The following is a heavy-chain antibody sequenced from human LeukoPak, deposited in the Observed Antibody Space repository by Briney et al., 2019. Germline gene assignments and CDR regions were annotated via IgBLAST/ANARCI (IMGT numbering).Heavy chain of an antibody. CDR3: ARSSAHSYGDFHF. V-gene: IGHV4-59*01. Sequence: SETLSLTCSVSGVSITTNYWSWIRQPPGKGLEWLGYIHHSGATSYNPSLKSRGAMSPDTSNNQFSLKVTSVTAADTAVYYCARSSAHSYGDFHFWGQGNLVTVSS. J-gene: IGHJ4*02. D-gene: IGHD5-18*01. CDR2: IHHSGAT. CDR1: GVSITTNY.